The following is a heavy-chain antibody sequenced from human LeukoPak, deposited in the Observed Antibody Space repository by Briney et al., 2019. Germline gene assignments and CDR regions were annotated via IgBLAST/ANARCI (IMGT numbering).Heavy chain of an antibody. D-gene: IGHD3-9*01. CDR3: VKDHGWLLYS. J-gene: IGHJ4*02. V-gene: IGHV3-23*01. CDR2: LSGTGGST. Sequence: QSGGSLRLSCEASGFTFSRYGMSWVRQAPGKGLEWVSGLSGTGGSTYYTDSVKGRFTISRDNSKNTLYLQMNSLRAEDTAVYYCVKDHGWLLYSWGQGTLVTVSS. CDR1: GFTFSRYG.